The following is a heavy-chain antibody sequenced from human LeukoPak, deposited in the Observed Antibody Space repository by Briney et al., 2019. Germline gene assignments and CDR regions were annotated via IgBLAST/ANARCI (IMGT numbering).Heavy chain of an antibody. J-gene: IGHJ4*02. CDR3: ARVQFYCSGGSCYGNYFDY. CDR1: VGAISRYY. V-gene: IGHV4-4*07. Sequence: SETLSLTCTVSVGAISRYYRSWIRQPAGKGLEWIGRIYTSGSTNYNPSLKSRVTMSVDTSKNQCSLKLSSATAADTAVYYCARVQFYCSGGSCYGNYFDYWGQGTLVTVSS. D-gene: IGHD2-15*01. CDR2: IYTSGST.